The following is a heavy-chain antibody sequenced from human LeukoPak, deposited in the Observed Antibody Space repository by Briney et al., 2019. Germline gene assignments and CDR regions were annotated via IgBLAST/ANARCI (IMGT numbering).Heavy chain of an antibody. CDR3: ASPNIPTTRTTYYFDY. Sequence: GRSLRLSCAASGFTFSSYGMHWVRQAPGKGQEWVAFIRYDGSNKNYAESVKGRFTISRDNSKNTLYLQMNSLRAEDTAVYYCASPNIPTTRTTYYFDYWGQGTLVTVSS. D-gene: IGHD1-7*01. V-gene: IGHV3-30*02. CDR1: GFTFSSYG. J-gene: IGHJ4*02. CDR2: IRYDGSNK.